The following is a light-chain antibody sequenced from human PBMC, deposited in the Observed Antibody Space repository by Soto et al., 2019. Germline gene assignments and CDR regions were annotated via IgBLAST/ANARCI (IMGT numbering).Light chain of an antibody. V-gene: IGKV1-27*01. CDR3: QKYNSAPRT. CDR1: QGIIAY. CDR2: AAC. J-gene: IGKJ1*01. Sequence: DIQMTQSPSSLSASVGDRVTITCRASQGIIAYLAWYQQRPGTPPRLVIYAACTLQSGVPSRFSGRGAETDFTHNISSLQPQDVATYYCQKYNSAPRTFRQGNKVEIK.